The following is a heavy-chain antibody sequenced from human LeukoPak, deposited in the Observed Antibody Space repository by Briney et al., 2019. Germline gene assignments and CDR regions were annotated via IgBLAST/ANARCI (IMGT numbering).Heavy chain of an antibody. J-gene: IGHJ5*02. V-gene: IGHV1-8*01. CDR3: GRDGEGAGISVHYWFDP. CDR2: MNPNTGNA. Sequence: GASVKVSCKASGFTFTSYDINGVGQASGQGIEWMGWMNPNTGNAGYAQKVQGRVRMTRDRAKSTDYMELRGMRCGDKDVYYCGRDGEGAGISVHYWFDPWGQGTLVTVSS. D-gene: IGHD6-13*01. CDR1: GFTFTSYD.